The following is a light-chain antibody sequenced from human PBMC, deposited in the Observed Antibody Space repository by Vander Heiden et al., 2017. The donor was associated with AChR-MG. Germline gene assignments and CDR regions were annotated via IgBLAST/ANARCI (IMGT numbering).Light chain of an antibody. J-gene: IGKJ1*01. CDR2: AAS. CDR1: QSISSY. Sequence: DIQMTQSPSSLSASVGDRVTITCRASQSISSYLNWYQQKPGKAPKLLIYAASSLQSGVPSRFSGSGSGTDFTFTISSLQPEDFATYYCQQNDSTPWTFGQGTKVEIK. CDR3: QQNDSTPWT. V-gene: IGKV1-39*01.